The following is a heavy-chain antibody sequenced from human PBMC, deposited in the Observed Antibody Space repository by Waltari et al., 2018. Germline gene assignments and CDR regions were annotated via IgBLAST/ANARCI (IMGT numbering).Heavy chain of an antibody. CDR2: IKQDGSEK. D-gene: IGHD6-13*01. CDR3: ARGEQQLDYYGMDV. Sequence: EVQLVESGGGLVQPGGSRRLYCAASGFTFSSSWMSWVGPAPGKGLEWVANIKQDGSEKYYVDSVKGRFTISRDNAKNSLYLQMNSLRAEDTAVYYCARGEQQLDYYGMDVWGQGTTVTVSS. J-gene: IGHJ6*02. CDR1: GFTFSSSW. V-gene: IGHV3-7*01.